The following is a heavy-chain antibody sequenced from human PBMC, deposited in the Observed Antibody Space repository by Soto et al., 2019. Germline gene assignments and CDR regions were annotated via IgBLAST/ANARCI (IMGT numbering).Heavy chain of an antibody. CDR2: IYYSGPT. D-gene: IGHD3-22*01. V-gene: IGHV4-30-4*02. CDR3: ARVWLLRAVGPNFDY. CDR1: GGSISSGDYY. J-gene: IGHJ4*02. Sequence: PSDTLSLTCTVSGGSISSGDYYWPWIRQPPRKVLEWIGDIYYSGPTHDHPPLKSRVTITVDTSKNQFSRKVSSVTAADTTVYYCARVWLLRAVGPNFDYWGQGTLVTVSS.